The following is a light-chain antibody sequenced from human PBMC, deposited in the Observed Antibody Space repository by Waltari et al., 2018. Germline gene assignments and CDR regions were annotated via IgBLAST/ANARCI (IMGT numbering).Light chain of an antibody. CDR1: NSNIGRNA. J-gene: IGLJ2*01. V-gene: IGLV1-44*01. Sequence: QSVLIQPPSASGTPGQRVTLSCSGSNSNIGRNAINWYHQPPGTAPKLLMSGDDQRPPGVPDRFSGSKSGTSASLAIIGLQSEDEADYYCSAWDDSLNGPIFGGGTKLTVL. CDR3: SAWDDSLNGPI. CDR2: GDD.